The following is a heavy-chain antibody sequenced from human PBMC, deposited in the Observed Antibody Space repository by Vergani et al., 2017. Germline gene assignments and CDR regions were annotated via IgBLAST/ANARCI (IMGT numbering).Heavy chain of an antibody. D-gene: IGHD3-16*01. Sequence: EKQLVQSGSETKKPGESLKISCQAFGYILSNFWIGWVRQRPGRGLEWVGIIYRGDSEVKSNPTFRCQVIFSVDTSVNTPYLQWLSLQAADAATYFCASGGRGSGKGGALQLWGQGTNITVSS. CDR3: ASGGRGSGKGGALQL. V-gene: IGHV5-51*01. CDR1: GYILSNFW. CDR2: IYRGDSEV. J-gene: IGHJ3*01.